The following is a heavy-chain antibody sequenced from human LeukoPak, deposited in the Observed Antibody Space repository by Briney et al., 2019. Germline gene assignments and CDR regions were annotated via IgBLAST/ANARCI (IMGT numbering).Heavy chain of an antibody. V-gene: IGHV1-69*04. D-gene: IGHD1-26*01. CDR2: IIPILGIA. J-gene: IGHJ6*02. Sequence: SVKVSCKASGGTFSSYAISWVRQPPGQGLEWMGRIIPILGIANYAQKFQGRVTITADKSTSTAYMELSSLRSEDTAVYYCASNIVGATEGYYYYGMDVWGQGTTVTVSS. CDR1: GGTFSSYA. CDR3: ASNIVGATEGYYYYGMDV.